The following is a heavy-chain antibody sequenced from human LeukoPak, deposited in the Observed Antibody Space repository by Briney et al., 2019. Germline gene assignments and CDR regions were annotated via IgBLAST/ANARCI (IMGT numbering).Heavy chain of an antibody. CDR3: AREFKSEQQLRYFQH. CDR2: MNPNSGNT. J-gene: IGHJ1*01. Sequence: GASVKVSCKASGYTFTSYDINWVRQATGQGLEWMGWMNPNSGNTGYAQKFQGRVTITRNTSISTAYMELSSLRSEDTAVYYCAREFKSEQQLRYFQHWGQGTLVTVSS. V-gene: IGHV1-8*03. CDR1: GYTFTSYD. D-gene: IGHD6-13*01.